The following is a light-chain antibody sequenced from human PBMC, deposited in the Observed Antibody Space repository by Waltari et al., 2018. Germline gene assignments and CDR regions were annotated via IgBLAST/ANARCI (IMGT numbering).Light chain of an antibody. CDR1: QSLLHSNGFTY. J-gene: IGKJ4*01. CDR3: MQVVETPLT. CDR2: LAS. Sequence: EIVMTQSPLSLPVTLGEPASISCRSSQSLLHSNGFTYLDWYLQKPGQPPQLLIYLASNRAPGVADRFSGSGSGTDFTLKISRVEAEDVGVYYCMQVVETPLTFGGGTKVEI. V-gene: IGKV2-28*01.